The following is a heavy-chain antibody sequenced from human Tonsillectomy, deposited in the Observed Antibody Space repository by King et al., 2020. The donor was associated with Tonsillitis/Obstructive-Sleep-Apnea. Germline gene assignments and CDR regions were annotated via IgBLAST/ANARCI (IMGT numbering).Heavy chain of an antibody. V-gene: IGHV3-21*01. CDR1: GFTFSDYS. D-gene: IGHD2-15*01. CDR2: MSLSITHI. CDR3: ARDECRGGNCYSVY. J-gene: IGHJ4*02. Sequence: VQLVESGGGLVKPGGSLRLSCAASGFTFSDYSMNWVRQAPGMGLEWVSAMSLSITHISYADSGRGRFTISRDNAKSSLYLQMNSLRAEDTAMYYCARDECRGGNCYSVYWGQGTLVTVSS.